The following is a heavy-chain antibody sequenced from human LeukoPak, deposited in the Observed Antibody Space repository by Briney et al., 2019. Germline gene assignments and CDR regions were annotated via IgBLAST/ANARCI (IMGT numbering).Heavy chain of an antibody. CDR2: INPNSGGT. CDR1: GYTFTGYY. V-gene: IGHV1-2*02. J-gene: IGHJ4*02. Sequence: ASVKVSCKASGYTFTGYYTHWVRQAPGQGLEWMGWINPNSGGTNYAQKFQGRVTMTRDTSISTAYMELSRLRSDDTAVYYCARDFIVVVPAAMGYWGQGTLVTVSS. CDR3: ARDFIVVVPAAMGY. D-gene: IGHD2-2*01.